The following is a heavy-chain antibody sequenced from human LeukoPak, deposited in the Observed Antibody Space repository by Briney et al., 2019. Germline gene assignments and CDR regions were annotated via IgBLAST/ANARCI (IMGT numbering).Heavy chain of an antibody. V-gene: IGHV3-23*01. Sequence: GGSLRLSCAASGFTFSSYAMTWVRQAPGKGLEWVSGITAGGDNTYYADSVKGRFTVSRDNSRNTLYLQMDGLRADDTAVYYCARDAGVVAVHYFDHWGHGTLATVSS. CDR1: GFTFSSYA. J-gene: IGHJ4*03. CDR2: ITAGGDNT. CDR3: ARDAGVVAVHYFDH. D-gene: IGHD3-3*01.